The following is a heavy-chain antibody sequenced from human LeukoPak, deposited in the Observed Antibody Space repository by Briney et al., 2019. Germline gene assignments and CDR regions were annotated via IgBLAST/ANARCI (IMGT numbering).Heavy chain of an antibody. J-gene: IGHJ3*02. CDR2: IRYEGTEK. Sequence: GRSLRLSCAASGFTFSSYGMHWVRQAPGKGLEWVAVIRYEGTEKYYADSVKGRFTFSRDNSKNTLYLQMNSLRAEDTAVYYCAKDRSIAAGDDAFDIWGQGTMVTVSS. V-gene: IGHV3-30*18. CDR3: AKDRSIAAGDDAFDI. D-gene: IGHD6-13*01. CDR1: GFTFSSYG.